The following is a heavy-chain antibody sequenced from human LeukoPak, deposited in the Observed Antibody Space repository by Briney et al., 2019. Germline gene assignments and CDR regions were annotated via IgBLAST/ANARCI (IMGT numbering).Heavy chain of an antibody. Sequence: RGSLRLSCAASGFTVSSNYMSWVRQAPGKGLEWVSVIYSGGSTYYADSVKGRFTISRDNSKNTLYLQMNSLRAEDTAVYYCARALLYCSGGSCYPHFDYWGQGTLVTVSS. J-gene: IGHJ4*02. CDR1: GFTVSSNY. V-gene: IGHV3-66*01. D-gene: IGHD2-15*01. CDR2: IYSGGST. CDR3: ARALLYCSGGSCYPHFDY.